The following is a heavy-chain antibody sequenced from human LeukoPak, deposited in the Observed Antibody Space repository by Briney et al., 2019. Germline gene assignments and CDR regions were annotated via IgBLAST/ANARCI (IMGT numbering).Heavy chain of an antibody. CDR1: GGSISSGGYY. D-gene: IGHD1-26*01. J-gene: IGHJ6*03. CDR3: ARVEYSGSYPDYYYYYMDV. CDR2: IYYSGST. V-gene: IGHV4-30-4*08. Sequence: SETLSLTCTVSGGSISSGGYYWSWIRQPPGKGLEWIGYIYYSGSTYYNPSLKSRVTISVDTSKNQFSLKLSSVTAADTAVYYCARVEYSGSYPDYYYYYMDVWGKGTTVTVSS.